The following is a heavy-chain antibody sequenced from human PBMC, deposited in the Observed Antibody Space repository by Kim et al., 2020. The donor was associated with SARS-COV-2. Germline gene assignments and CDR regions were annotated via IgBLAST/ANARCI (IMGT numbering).Heavy chain of an antibody. V-gene: IGHV3-33*08. Sequence: GGSLRLSCAASGFTFSSYGMHWVRQAPGKGLEWVAVIWYDGSNKYYADSVKGRFTISRDNSKNTLYLQMNSLRAEDTAVYYCARGGATVTTYPKYWGQGTLVTVSS. D-gene: IGHD4-17*01. J-gene: IGHJ4*02. CDR2: IWYDGSNK. CDR1: GFTFSSYG. CDR3: ARGGATVTTYPKY.